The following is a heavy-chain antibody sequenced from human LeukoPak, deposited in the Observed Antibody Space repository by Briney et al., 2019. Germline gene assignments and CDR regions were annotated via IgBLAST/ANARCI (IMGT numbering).Heavy chain of an antibody. CDR2: IYDSGST. CDR1: GDSISNYY. CDR3: ARAPQLYHFDY. V-gene: IGHV4-59*01. Sequence: SETLSLTCTVSGDSISNYYWSWIRQPPGKGLEWIGYIYDSGSTDYNPSHKSRVTISVDTSKTQFSLQVTSVTAADTAVYYCARAPQLYHFDYWGQGTLVTVSS. D-gene: IGHD2-8*01. J-gene: IGHJ4*02.